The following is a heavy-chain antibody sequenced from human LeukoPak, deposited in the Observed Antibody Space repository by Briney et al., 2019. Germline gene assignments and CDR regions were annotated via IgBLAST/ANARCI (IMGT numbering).Heavy chain of an antibody. Sequence: SETLSLTCTVSGGSVSGYYWSWIRQPPGKGLEWIGYIHYSGSTNYNPSLKSRVTISVDTSKNQFSLKLSSVTAADTAIYYCARGGSKQWLVDDSWGRGTLVTVSS. D-gene: IGHD6-19*01. CDR3: ARGGSKQWLVDDS. V-gene: IGHV4-59*02. J-gene: IGHJ4*02. CDR2: IHYSGST. CDR1: GGSVSGYY.